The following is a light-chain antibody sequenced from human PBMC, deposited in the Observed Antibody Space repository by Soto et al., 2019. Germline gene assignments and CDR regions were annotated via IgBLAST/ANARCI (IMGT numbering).Light chain of an antibody. CDR1: QSVSSK. Sequence: EIVLTQSPGTLFLSPGERATLSCRASQSVSSKLAWYQQKPGQAPRLLIYGASTRATGIPARFSGSGSGTEFTLTISSLQSADFAVYYGQQYKNWPPETFGQGTKVDIK. J-gene: IGKJ1*01. CDR2: GAS. CDR3: QQYKNWPPET. V-gene: IGKV3-15*01.